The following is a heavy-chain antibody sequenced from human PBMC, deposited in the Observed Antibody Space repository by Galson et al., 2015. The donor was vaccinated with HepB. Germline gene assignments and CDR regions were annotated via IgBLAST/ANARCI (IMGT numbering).Heavy chain of an antibody. J-gene: IGHJ3*02. V-gene: IGHV3-21*01. D-gene: IGHD3-3*02. CDR3: ARDHTFLAFDI. CDR1: GFTFSSYS. Sequence: LRLSCAASGFTFSSYSMNWVRQAPGKGLEWVSSISSSGSYIYYADSVKGRFTISRDNAKNSLYLQMNSLRAEDTAMYYCARDHTFLAFDIWGQGTMVTVSS. CDR2: ISSSGSYI.